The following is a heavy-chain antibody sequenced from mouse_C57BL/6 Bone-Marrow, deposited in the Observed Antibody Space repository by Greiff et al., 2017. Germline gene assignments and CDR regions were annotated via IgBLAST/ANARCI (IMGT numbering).Heavy chain of an antibody. CDR3: ARRGY. J-gene: IGHJ2*01. CDR2: INPSTGGT. V-gene: IGHV1-42*01. Sequence: EVQLQQSGPELVKPGASVKISCKASGYSFTGYYMNWVKQSPEKSLEWIGEINPSTGGTTYNQKFKAKATLTVDKSSSTAYMQLKSLTSEDSAVYYCARRGYWGKGTTLTVAS. CDR1: GYSFTGYY.